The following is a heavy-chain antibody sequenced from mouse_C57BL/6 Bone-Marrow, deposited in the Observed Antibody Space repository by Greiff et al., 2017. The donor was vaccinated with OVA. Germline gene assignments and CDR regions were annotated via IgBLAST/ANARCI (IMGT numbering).Heavy chain of an antibody. CDR2: IYPGDGDA. J-gene: IGHJ2*01. CDR3: ARDWCYFDY. Sequence: QVQLKQSGAELVKPGASVKISCKASGYAFSSYWMHWVKQRPGKGLEWIGLIYPGDGDATYNGKFKGKATLTADKSSSTAYMQLSSLTSEDSAVYLCARDWCYFDYWGQGTTLTVSS. CDR1: GYAFSSYW. D-gene: IGHD1-1*02. V-gene: IGHV1-80*01.